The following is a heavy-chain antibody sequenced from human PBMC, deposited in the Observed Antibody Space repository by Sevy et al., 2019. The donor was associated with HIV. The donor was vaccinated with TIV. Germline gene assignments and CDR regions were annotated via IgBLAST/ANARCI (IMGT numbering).Heavy chain of an antibody. CDR1: GFTFGDYA. V-gene: IGHV3-49*03. CDR3: TRSHSNYVSLFDY. CDR2: IRSKAYGGTT. D-gene: IGHD4-4*01. Sequence: GGSLRLSCTASGFTFGDYAMSWFRQAPGKGLEWVGFIRSKAYGGTTEYAASVKGRFTISRDDSKSIAYLQMNSLKTEDTAVYYCTRSHSNYVSLFDYRGQGTLVTVSS. J-gene: IGHJ4*02.